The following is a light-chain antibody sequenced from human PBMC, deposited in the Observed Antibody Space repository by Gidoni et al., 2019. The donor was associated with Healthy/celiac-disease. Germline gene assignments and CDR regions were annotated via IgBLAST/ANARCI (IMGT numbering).Light chain of an antibody. CDR2: GAS. Sequence: EIVLTQSPGTLSLSPGERATLSCRASQSVSSNYLAWYQQKPGQAPRLPSYGASSRATGIPDRFSGSGSGTDFTLTISRLEPEDFAVYYCQQYGSSPPWWTFGQGTKVEIK. CDR1: QSVSSNY. CDR3: QQYGSSPPWWT. V-gene: IGKV3-20*01. J-gene: IGKJ1*01.